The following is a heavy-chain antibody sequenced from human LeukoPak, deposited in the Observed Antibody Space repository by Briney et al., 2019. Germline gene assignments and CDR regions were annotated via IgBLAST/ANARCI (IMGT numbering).Heavy chain of an antibody. D-gene: IGHD6-6*01. CDR1: VFTFSSYQ. Sequence: GGSLRLSCVASVFTFSSYQMNWVRQAPGKGLEWVSYISSTGSTIYYADSVKGRFTISRDNAKNSLYLQMNSLRAEDTAVYYCARVYRSSSGPTLDYWGQGTLVTVSS. V-gene: IGHV3-48*03. CDR3: ARVYRSSSGPTLDY. CDR2: ISSTGSTI. J-gene: IGHJ4*02.